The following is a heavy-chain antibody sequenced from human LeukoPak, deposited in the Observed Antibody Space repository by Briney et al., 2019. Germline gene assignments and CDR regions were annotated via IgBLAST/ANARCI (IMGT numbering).Heavy chain of an antibody. CDR3: ARDFPARDWFFDL. CDR2: INANTGNP. Sequence: WASVTVSCKASGYTFTSYSMNWVRQAPGQGLEYMGWINANTGNPTYAQGFTGRFVFSLDTSVSTAYLQISSLKAEDTAVYYCARDFPARDWFFDLWGRGTLVTVSS. V-gene: IGHV7-4-1*02. CDR1: GYTFTSYS. J-gene: IGHJ2*01.